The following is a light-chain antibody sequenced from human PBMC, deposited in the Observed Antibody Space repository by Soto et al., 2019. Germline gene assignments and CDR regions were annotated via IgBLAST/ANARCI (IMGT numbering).Light chain of an antibody. CDR3: HQRRTWPSFT. J-gene: IGKJ3*01. CDR2: DAS. CDR1: QSVSTS. V-gene: IGKV3-11*01. Sequence: EIVLTQSPATLSVSPGERVTLSCRASQSVSTSLAWYQQKPGQAPKGLIYDASNRAVGVPSRVSGSGSGTDFTLTISTLEPEAFAVYYCHQRRTWPSFTFGPGTKVD.